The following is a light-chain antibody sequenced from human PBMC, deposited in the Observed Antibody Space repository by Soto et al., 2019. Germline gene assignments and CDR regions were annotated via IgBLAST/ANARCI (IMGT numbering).Light chain of an antibody. V-gene: IGKV3-15*01. Sequence: EIVMTQSPATLSVSPGERATLSCRASQSVSSNLAWYQQKPGQAPRLLIYGASTRATGIPARFSGSGSGTEFTLNISSLQSEDFAVDYCQQYNNWPPRFTFGPGTKVDIK. CDR3: QQYNNWPPRFT. CDR2: GAS. CDR1: QSVSSN. J-gene: IGKJ3*01.